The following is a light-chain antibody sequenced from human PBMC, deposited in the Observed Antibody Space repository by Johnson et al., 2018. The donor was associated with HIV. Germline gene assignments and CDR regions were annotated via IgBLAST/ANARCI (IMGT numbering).Light chain of an antibody. CDR2: EDN. CDR1: ISNIESYF. Sequence: QFVLTQPPSVSAAPGQRVNISCSGNISNIESYFVSWYQQLPGAAPTLLIYEDNKRPSGIPDRFSGSKSGTSATLGITGLQTGDEADYYCGTWDSSLSVYVFGTGTEVTV. V-gene: IGLV1-51*02. J-gene: IGLJ1*01. CDR3: GTWDSSLSVYV.